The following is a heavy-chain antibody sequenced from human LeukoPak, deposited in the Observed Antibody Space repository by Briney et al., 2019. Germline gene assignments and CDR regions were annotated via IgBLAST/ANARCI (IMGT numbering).Heavy chain of an antibody. J-gene: IGHJ5*02. D-gene: IGHD2-2*01. CDR2: ISYDGSNK. CDR3: ARAYHSSSISCYGGFDP. Sequence: GGSLRLSCAASGFTFSSYAMHWVRQAPGKGLEWVAVISYDGSNKYYADSVKGRFTISRDNSKNTLYLQMNSLRAEDTAVYYCARAYHSSSISCYGGFDPWGQGTLVTVSS. V-gene: IGHV3-30*04. CDR1: GFTFSSYA.